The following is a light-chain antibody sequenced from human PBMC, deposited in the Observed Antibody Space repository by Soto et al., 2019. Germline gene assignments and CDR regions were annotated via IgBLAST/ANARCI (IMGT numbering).Light chain of an antibody. CDR1: SSDVGSYNL. Sequence: QSVLTQPASVSGSPGQSITISCTGTSSDVGSYNLVSWYQQHPGKAPKLMIYEGSKRPSGVSNRFSGSKSGNTASLTISGVQAEDEAEYYCCSYAGSSVAFGGGTKLTVL. CDR2: EGS. CDR3: CSYAGSSVA. J-gene: IGLJ2*01. V-gene: IGLV2-23*01.